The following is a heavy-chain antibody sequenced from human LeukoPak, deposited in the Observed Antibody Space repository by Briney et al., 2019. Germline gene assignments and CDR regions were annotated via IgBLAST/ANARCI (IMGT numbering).Heavy chain of an antibody. D-gene: IGHD3-3*01. CDR2: ISYDGSNK. V-gene: IGHV3-30*03. J-gene: IGHJ4*02. Sequence: GGSLRLSCAASGFTFSSYGMHWVRQAPGKGLEWVAVISYDGSNKYYADSVKGRFTISRDNSKNTLYLQMNSLRAEDTAVYYCARALSGYYGDYFDYWGQGTLVTVSS. CDR1: GFTFSSYG. CDR3: ARALSGYYGDYFDY.